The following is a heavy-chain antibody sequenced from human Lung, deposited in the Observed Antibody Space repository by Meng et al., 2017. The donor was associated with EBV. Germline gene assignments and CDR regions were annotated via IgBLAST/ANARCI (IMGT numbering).Heavy chain of an antibody. CDR1: GRYFISSY. CDR2: INYSGIT. Sequence: QLQLQSGGAGLLKPSETLSVTCGVFGRYFISSYWSWIRQPPGKGLEWIGQINYSGITNYNPSLKSRVTISVDTSKNQFSLQLNSVTPEDTAVYYCARGATSVFDLWGRGTLVTVSS. V-gene: IGHV4-34*01. J-gene: IGHJ2*01. CDR3: ARGATSVFDL.